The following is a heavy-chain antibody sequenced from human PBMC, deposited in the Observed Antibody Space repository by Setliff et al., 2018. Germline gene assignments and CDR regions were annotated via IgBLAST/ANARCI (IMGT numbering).Heavy chain of an antibody. J-gene: IGHJ4*02. D-gene: IGHD1-7*01. CDR3: TPWTGTSRLHY. V-gene: IGHV3-21*03. CDR2: ISSSSSYI. Sequence: PGGSLRLSCAASGFTFSSYSMNWVRQAPGKGLEWVSSISSSSSYIYYADSVKGRFTISRDDSKSIAYLQMSSLKTEDTALYYCTPWTGTSRLHYWGQGTLVTVSS. CDR1: GFTFSSYS.